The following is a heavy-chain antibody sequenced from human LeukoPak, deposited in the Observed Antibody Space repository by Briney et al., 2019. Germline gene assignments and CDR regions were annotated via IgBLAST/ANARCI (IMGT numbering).Heavy chain of an antibody. CDR2: ISSSSSYI. CDR1: GFTFSNYT. D-gene: IGHD5-18*01. CDR3: ARLGYSYGSPDAFDI. V-gene: IGHV3-21*01. J-gene: IGHJ3*02. Sequence: GGSLRLSCAASGFTFSNYTMNWVRQAPGKGLEWVSSISSSSSYIYYADSVKGRFTISRDNAKNSLYLQMNSLRAEDTAVYYCARLGYSYGSPDAFDIWGQGTMVTVSS.